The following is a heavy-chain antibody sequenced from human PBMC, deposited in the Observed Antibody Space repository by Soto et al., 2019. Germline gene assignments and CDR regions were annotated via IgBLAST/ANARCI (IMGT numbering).Heavy chain of an antibody. CDR2: INHSGST. Sequence: TLSLTCSVYGGSFSGYYWSWIRQPPGKGLEWIGEINHSGSTNYNPSLKSRVTISVDTSKNQFSLKLSSVTAADTAVYYCARVNGGKPLHYYYYYGMDVWGQGTTVTVSS. CDR1: GGSFSGYY. CDR3: ARVNGGKPLHYYYYYGMDV. V-gene: IGHV4-34*01. J-gene: IGHJ6*02. D-gene: IGHD2-15*01.